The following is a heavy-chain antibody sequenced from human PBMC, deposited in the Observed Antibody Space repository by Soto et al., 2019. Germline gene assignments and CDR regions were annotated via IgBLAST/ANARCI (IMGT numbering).Heavy chain of an antibody. J-gene: IGHJ6*03. CDR3: ARDTYYGSGSYSYMDV. CDR1: GYTFTRYA. V-gene: IGHV1-3*01. CDR2: INGGNGNT. D-gene: IGHD3-10*01. Sequence: ASVKVSCKASGYTFTRYAIHLVRQAPGQRLEWMGWINGGNGNTKYSQKFQDRVTITRDTSASTSYMELSSLRSEDTAVYYCARDTYYGSGSYSYMDVWGKGTTVTVSS.